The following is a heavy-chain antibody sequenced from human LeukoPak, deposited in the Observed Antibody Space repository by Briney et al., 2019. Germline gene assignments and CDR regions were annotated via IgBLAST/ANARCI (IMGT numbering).Heavy chain of an antibody. Sequence: ASVKVSCKASGYTFTSYGISWVRQAPGQGLEWMGWISAYNGNTNYAQKLQGRVTMTTDTSTSTAYMELGSLRSDDTAVYYCARGGYLYYYYYYGMDVWGQGTTVTVSS. CDR2: ISAYNGNT. CDR1: GYTFTSYG. J-gene: IGHJ6*02. CDR3: ARGGYLYYYYYYGMDV. D-gene: IGHD3-22*01. V-gene: IGHV1-18*01.